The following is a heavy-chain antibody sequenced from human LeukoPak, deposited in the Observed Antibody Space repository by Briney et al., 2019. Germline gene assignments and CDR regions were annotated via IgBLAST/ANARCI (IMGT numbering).Heavy chain of an antibody. CDR3: AREFEVGYYGSGSYRYGMDV. CDR1: GGTFSSYT. Sequence: SVKVSCKASGGTFSSYTISWVRQAPGQGLEWMGRIIPILGIANYAQKFQGRVTITADKSTSTAYMELSSLRSEDTAVYYCAREFEVGYYGSGSYRYGMDVWGKGTTVTVSS. J-gene: IGHJ6*04. V-gene: IGHV1-69*04. D-gene: IGHD3-10*01. CDR2: IIPILGIA.